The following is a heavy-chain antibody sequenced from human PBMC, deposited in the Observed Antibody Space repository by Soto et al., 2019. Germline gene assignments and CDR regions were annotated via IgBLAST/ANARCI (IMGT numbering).Heavy chain of an antibody. J-gene: IGHJ6*02. CDR3: AGGRIVVVGSRAYYGMDV. CDR2: IIPVFGLV. D-gene: IGHD3-22*01. Sequence: QVHLLLQSGAEVKKPGSSVKVSCKASGGTPSNSAISWVRQAPGQGLEWMGGIIPVFGLVKYAQNFQGRVTLTADESTITAYMEVSSLRPEDTAVYYCAGGRIVVVGSRAYYGMDVWGQGTTVTVSS. V-gene: IGHV1-69*01. CDR1: GGTPSNSA.